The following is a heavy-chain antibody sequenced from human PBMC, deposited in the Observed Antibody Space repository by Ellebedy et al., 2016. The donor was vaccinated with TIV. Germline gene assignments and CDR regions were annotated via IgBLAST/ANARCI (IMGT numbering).Heavy chain of an antibody. D-gene: IGHD1-26*01. V-gene: IGHV1-3*01. J-gene: IGHJ4*02. CDR3: ARNIVRTTTLDY. Sequence: AASVKVSCKASGFIFTTYAFHWVRQAPGQGLEYMGWINAGNGDRQYSPRFQGRVTITRDTSASTAYVELTSLRSEDTAVYSCARNIVRTTTLDYWGQGTLVTVSS. CDR2: INAGNGDR. CDR1: GFIFTTYA.